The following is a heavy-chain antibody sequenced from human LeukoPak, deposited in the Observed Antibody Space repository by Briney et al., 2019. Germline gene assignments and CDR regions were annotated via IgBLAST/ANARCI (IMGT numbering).Heavy chain of an antibody. D-gene: IGHD6-13*01. J-gene: IGHJ5*02. CDR2: IRFDASIT. CDR1: GFTFRVYR. V-gene: IGHV3-74*01. Sequence: PGGSLRLSSAPSGFTFRVYRMDWVSQAPGKGLVWVSGIRFDASITTYADSVKGRFTITRDNAKNTLYLQMNSLRGEDTAVYYCGSSESSSWNAWGQGSLVIVSS. CDR3: GSSESSSWNA.